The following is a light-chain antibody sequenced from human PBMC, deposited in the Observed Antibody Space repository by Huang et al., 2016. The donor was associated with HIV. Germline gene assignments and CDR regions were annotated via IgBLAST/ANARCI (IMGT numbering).Light chain of an antibody. V-gene: IGKV1-9*01. J-gene: IGKJ3*01. CDR1: QDIGSY. Sequence: IQLTQSPSSLSASVGDRVTITCRASQDIGSYLAWYQQKPGKAPNRLIYAASTLESGVPAWFSGSGSGTDFTLTINNLQPEDFATYYCLQLNSYPGAFGPGTNVDV. CDR3: LQLNSYPGA. CDR2: AAS.